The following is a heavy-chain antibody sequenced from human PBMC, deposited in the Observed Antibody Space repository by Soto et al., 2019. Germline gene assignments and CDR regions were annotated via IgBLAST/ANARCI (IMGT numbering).Heavy chain of an antibody. CDR2: IYYRANP. V-gene: IGHV4-59*08. CDR1: GWSISSYY. J-gene: IGHJ4*02. Sequence: QVQLQESGPGLVKPSETLSLTCTVSGWSISSYYWSWIRQPPGKGLEWIGYIYYRANPNYNPSLRSRVTISQDTSKNQFSLNLSSVTAADTDVYYCARHYGDGYDYLDYWGQGTLVTVSS. D-gene: IGHD5-12*01. CDR3: ARHYGDGYDYLDY.